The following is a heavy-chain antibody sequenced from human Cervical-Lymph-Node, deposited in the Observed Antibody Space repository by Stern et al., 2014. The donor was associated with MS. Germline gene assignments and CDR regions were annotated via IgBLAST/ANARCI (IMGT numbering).Heavy chain of an antibody. CDR3: ARGLATAVIADY. D-gene: IGHD2-21*01. J-gene: IGHJ4*02. CDR1: GYTFTDYY. V-gene: IGHV1-2*02. CDR2: IHPNSGDT. Sequence: VQLVQSGAEVKKPGASVKVSCKASGYTFTDYYMQWVRQAPGQGLEWMGWIHPNSGDTKYARKFQGRVTLTRDTSISTVYLDLSGLGYDDTAVYYCARGLATAVIADYWGQGTLVTV.